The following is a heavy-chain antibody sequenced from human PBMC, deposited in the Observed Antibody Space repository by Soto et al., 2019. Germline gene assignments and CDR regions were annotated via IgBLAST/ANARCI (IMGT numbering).Heavy chain of an antibody. J-gene: IGHJ3*02. CDR2: ISSNGGST. V-gene: IGHV3-64D*08. CDR1: GFTFSSYA. Sequence: GGSLRLSCSASGFTFSSYAMHWVRQAPGKGLEYVSAISSNGGSTYYADSVKGRFTISRDNSKNTLYLQMSSLRAEDTAVYYCVKDVEAYCGGDCYSFGAFDIWGQGTMVTVSS. D-gene: IGHD2-21*02. CDR3: VKDVEAYCGGDCYSFGAFDI.